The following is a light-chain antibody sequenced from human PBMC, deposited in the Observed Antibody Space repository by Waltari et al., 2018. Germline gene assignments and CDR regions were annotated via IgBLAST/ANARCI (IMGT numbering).Light chain of an antibody. CDR2: AAS. CDR3: QEYSTSPYS. V-gene: IGKV3-20*01. Sequence: VILTQSPATLSLSPGDRATLSCRASQSVSSYLAWYLQKPGQAPRLLIYAASSRATGIPHRLSGSGSGTEFSLTISSLEPEDFAVYYCQEYSTSPYSFGQGTKVEI. J-gene: IGKJ2*03. CDR1: QSVSSY.